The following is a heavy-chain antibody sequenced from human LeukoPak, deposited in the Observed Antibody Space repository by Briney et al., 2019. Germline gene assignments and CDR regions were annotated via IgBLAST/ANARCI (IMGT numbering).Heavy chain of an antibody. CDR1: GYTFTSYG. CDR3: ARVFPLSSYKPYDP. D-gene: IGHD5-24*01. Sequence: ASVKVSCKASGYTFTSYGISWVRQAPGQGREWMGWISAYNGNTNYAQKLQGRVTMTTDTSTSTAYMELRSLRSDDTAVYYCARVFPLSSYKPYDPWGQGTLVTVSS. V-gene: IGHV1-18*01. J-gene: IGHJ5*02. CDR2: ISAYNGNT.